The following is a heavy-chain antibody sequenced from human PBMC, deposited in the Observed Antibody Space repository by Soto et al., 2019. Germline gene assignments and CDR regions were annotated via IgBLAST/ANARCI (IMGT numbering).Heavy chain of an antibody. J-gene: IGHJ4*02. CDR1: GGSINSYY. D-gene: IGHD3-22*01. V-gene: IGHV4-59*01. Sequence: QVQLQESGPGLVKPSETLSLTCTVSGGSINSYYWSWIRQPPGKGLEWIGYIYYSGSTNNNPSLMSRVTISVDTSKNQFSLKLSSVTAADTAVYYCAGRASRYYYDSSGYFDYWGQGTLVTVSS. CDR3: AGRASRYYYDSSGYFDY. CDR2: IYYSGST.